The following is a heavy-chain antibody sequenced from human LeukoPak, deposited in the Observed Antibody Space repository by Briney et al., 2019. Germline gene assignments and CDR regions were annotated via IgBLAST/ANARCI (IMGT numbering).Heavy chain of an antibody. V-gene: IGHV4-39*01. CDR1: GGSVTGTTYY. J-gene: IGHJ4*02. CDR2: VYYTWIT. CDR3: ARLRKGRYFDYIFDY. D-gene: IGHD3-9*01. Sequence: SETLSLTCSVSGGSVTGTTYYWGWIRQPPGGGLEWIANVYYTWITYSNPSLKSRVTMAVDTSKNQFSLTMTSVTAKETVVYYCARLRKGRYFDYIFDYWGQGTLATVSS.